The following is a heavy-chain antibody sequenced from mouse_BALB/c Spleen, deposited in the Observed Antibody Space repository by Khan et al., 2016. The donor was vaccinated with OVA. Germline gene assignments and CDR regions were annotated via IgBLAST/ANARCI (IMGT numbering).Heavy chain of an antibody. CDR2: INPTTGYT. CDR1: GYTFTSYW. J-gene: IGHJ3*01. V-gene: IGHV1-7*01. CDR3: ARSPTMITQFSY. Sequence: QIQLVQSGAELAKPGASVKMSCKASGYTFTSYWMPWVKQRPGQGLVWIGFINPTTGYTESNQKFKDQATLTADKSSSTAYMQLSSLTSEDSAGYYCARSPTMITQFSYWGQGTLVTVSA. D-gene: IGHD2-4*01.